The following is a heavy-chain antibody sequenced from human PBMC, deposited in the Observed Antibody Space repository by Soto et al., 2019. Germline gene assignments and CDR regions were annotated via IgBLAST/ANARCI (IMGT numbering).Heavy chain of an antibody. CDR3: ARAGELAARQVPDWFDP. V-gene: IGHV1-2*02. D-gene: IGHD6-6*01. CDR1: GYTFTGYY. Sequence: GASVKVSCKASGYTFTGYYMHWVRQAPGQGLEWMGWINPNSGGTNYAQKFQGRVTMTRDTSISTAYMELSRLRSDDTAVYYCARAGELAARQVPDWFDPWGQGTLVTV. CDR2: INPNSGGT. J-gene: IGHJ5*02.